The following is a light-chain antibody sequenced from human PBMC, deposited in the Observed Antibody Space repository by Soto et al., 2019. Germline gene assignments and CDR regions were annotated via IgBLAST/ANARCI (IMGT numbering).Light chain of an antibody. CDR2: GAS. CDR1: QSVSSNY. CDR3: QQYGSSYPWT. V-gene: IGKV3-20*01. J-gene: IGKJ1*01. Sequence: EIVFTQSPCTLSLSPGERATLSCTASQSVSSNYLAWYQQKPGQAPRLLIYGASSRATGIPDRFSGSGSGTDFTLTIRRLEPEDFAVYYCQQYGSSYPWTFGQGTKVDIK.